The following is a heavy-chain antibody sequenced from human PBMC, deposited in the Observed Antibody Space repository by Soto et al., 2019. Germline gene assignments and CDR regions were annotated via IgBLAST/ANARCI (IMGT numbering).Heavy chain of an antibody. CDR2: ISGSGGST. CDR3: AKDRVRYFDWLPSFFTYYFDY. J-gene: IGHJ4*02. D-gene: IGHD3-9*01. V-gene: IGHV3-23*01. CDR1: GFTFSSYA. Sequence: GGSLRLSCAASGFTFSSYAMSWVRQAPGKGLEWVSAISGSGGSTYYADSVKGRLTISRDNSKNTLYLQMNSLRAEDTAVYYCAKDRVRYFDWLPSFFTYYFDYWGQGTLVTVSS.